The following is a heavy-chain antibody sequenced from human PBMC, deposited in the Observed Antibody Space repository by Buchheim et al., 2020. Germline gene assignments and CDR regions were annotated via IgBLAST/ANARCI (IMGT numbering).Heavy chain of an antibody. V-gene: IGHV3-48*03. CDR2: ISSSDAST. CDR3: TRTLGH. J-gene: IGHJ4*02. Sequence: EVQLVESGGGLVQPGGSLRLSCAASGFTLSSYEMNWVRQAPGKGLEWVSYISSSDASTYYADSVKGRFTISRDNAKNSLYLPMGSLGVDDTAVYYCTRTLGHWGQGTL. CDR1: GFTLSSYE.